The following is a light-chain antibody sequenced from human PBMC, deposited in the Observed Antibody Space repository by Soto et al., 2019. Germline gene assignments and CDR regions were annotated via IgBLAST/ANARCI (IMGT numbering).Light chain of an antibody. CDR2: DAS. CDR1: QSVNSY. J-gene: IGKJ1*01. V-gene: IGKV3-11*01. CDR3: QQRSNWPVT. Sequence: EIVLTQAPATLSLSPGEGATLSCRASQSVNSYLAWYQQKPGQAPRLLIYDASNRATGIPARFSGSGSGTDFTLTISSLEPEDFAVYYCQQRSNWPVTFGLGTKVEV.